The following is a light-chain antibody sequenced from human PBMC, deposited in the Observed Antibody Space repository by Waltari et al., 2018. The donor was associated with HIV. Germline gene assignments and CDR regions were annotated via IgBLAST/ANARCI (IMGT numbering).Light chain of an antibody. J-gene: IGLJ2*01. CDR2: GVT. CDR3: SSYASDDTVV. V-gene: IGLV2-14*01. Sequence: QSALTQPASVSGSPGQSLTISCTGANRNIGFFNLVSWYRQYPGKAPQLIIYGVTYRPSGISSRFSGSKSGNTASLTISGLQGDDEADYYCSSYASDDTVVFGGGTKLTVL. CDR1: NRNIGFFNL.